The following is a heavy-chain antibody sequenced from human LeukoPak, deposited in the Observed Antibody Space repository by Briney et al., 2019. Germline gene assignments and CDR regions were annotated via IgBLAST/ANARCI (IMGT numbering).Heavy chain of an antibody. CDR3: AREEMATSDFDY. J-gene: IGHJ4*02. Sequence: SETLSLTCTVSGYSISSGYYWGWIRQPPGKGLEWIGSIYHSGSTYYNPSLKSRVTISVDTSKNQFSLKLSSVTAADTAVYYCAREEMATSDFDYWGQGTLVTVSS. CDR2: IYHSGST. D-gene: IGHD5-24*01. CDR1: GYSISSGYY. V-gene: IGHV4-38-2*02.